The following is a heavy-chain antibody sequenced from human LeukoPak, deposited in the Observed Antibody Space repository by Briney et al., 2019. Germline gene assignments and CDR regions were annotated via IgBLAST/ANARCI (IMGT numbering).Heavy chain of an antibody. J-gene: IGHJ3*02. CDR3: ARESVAVPGAFDI. Sequence: GGSLRLSCAASGFTFSSYEMNWVRQAPGKGLEWVSYISSSGSTIYYADSVKGRFTISRDNAKNSLYLQMNSLRAEDTSVYYCARESVAVPGAFDIWGQGTMVTVSS. D-gene: IGHD6-19*01. V-gene: IGHV3-48*03. CDR2: ISSSGSTI. CDR1: GFTFSSYE.